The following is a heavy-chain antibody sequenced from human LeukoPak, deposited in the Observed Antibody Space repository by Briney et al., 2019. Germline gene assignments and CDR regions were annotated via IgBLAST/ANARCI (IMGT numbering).Heavy chain of an antibody. CDR2: IKQDGSEK. CDR3: AVTVQDCSSTSCPFDY. CDR1: GFTFSSYW. V-gene: IGHV3-7*01. D-gene: IGHD2-2*01. Sequence: GGSLRLSCAASGFTFSSYWMSWVRQAPGKGLEWVANIKQDGSEKYYVDSVKGRFTISRGNAKNSLYLQMNSLRAEDTAVYYCAVTVQDCSSTSCPFDYWGQGTLVTVSS. J-gene: IGHJ4*02.